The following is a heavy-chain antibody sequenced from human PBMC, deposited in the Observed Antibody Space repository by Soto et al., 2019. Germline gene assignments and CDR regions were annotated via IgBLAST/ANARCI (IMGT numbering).Heavy chain of an antibody. CDR3: ARVSSWSCFDY. V-gene: IGHV1-46*01. CDR2: INPSGGST. D-gene: IGHD6-13*01. Sequence: QVQLVQSGAEVKKPGASVKVSCKASGYTFTSYYMHWVRQAPGQGLEWMGIINPSGGSTSYAQKFLGRVTMTRDTSTSIVYMELSSMRSEDTAVYYCARVSSWSCFDYWGQGTLVTVSS. J-gene: IGHJ4*02. CDR1: GYTFTSYY.